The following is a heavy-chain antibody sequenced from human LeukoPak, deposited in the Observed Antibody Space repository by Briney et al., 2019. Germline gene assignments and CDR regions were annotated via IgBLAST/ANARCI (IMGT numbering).Heavy chain of an antibody. Sequence: ASVKVSCKASGGTFSSYAISWVRQAPGQGLEWMGGIIPIFGTANYAQKFQGRGTITADESTSTAYMELSSLRSEDTAVYYCARGAWIRKESNFDYWGQGTLVTVSS. CDR2: IIPIFGTA. J-gene: IGHJ4*02. V-gene: IGHV1-69*13. CDR1: GGTFSSYA. D-gene: IGHD5-12*01. CDR3: ARGAWIRKESNFDY.